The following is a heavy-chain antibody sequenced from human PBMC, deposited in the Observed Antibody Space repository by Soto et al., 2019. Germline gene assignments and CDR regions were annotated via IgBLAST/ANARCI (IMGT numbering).Heavy chain of an antibody. D-gene: IGHD3-16*02. CDR3: ARGLPGGYVWGSYRSSWFDP. CDR2: INHSGST. J-gene: IGHJ5*02. V-gene: IGHV4-34*01. Sequence: PSETLSLTCAVYGGSFSGYYWSWIRQPPGKGLEWIGEINHSGSTNYNPSLKSRVTISVDTSKNQFSLKLSSVTAADTAVYYCARGLPGGYVWGSYRSSWFDPWGQGTLVTVSS. CDR1: GGSFSGYY.